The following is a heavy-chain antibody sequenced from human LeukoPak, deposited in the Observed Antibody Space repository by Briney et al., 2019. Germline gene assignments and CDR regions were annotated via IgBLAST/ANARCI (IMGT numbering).Heavy chain of an antibody. D-gene: IGHD2-2*01. Sequence: KPGGSLRLSCAASGFTFSSYSMNWVRQAPGKGLEWVSSIKGRFTISRDNAKNSLYLRMNSLRAEDTAVYYCARDSIVVVPAAMRYYYYGMDVWGQGTTVTVSS. CDR2: I. CDR3: ARDSIVVVPAAMRYYYYGMDV. V-gene: IGHV3-21*01. J-gene: IGHJ6*02. CDR1: GFTFSSYS.